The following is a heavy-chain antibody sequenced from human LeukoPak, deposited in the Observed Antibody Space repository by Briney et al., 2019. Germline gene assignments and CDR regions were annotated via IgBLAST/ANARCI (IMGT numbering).Heavy chain of an antibody. V-gene: IGHV3-66*01. CDR3: ARAGSITMIVVDLWAFDI. CDR1: GFTFSSYS. J-gene: IGHJ3*02. D-gene: IGHD3-22*01. Sequence: GGSLRLSCAASGFTFSSYSMNWVRQAPGKGLEWVSVIYSGGSTYYADSVKGRFTISRDNSKSTLYLQMNSLRAEDTAVYYCARAGSITMIVVDLWAFDIWGQGTMVTVSS. CDR2: IYSGGST.